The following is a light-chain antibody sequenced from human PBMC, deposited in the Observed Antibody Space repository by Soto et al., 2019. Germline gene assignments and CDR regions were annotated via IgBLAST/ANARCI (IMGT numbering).Light chain of an antibody. J-gene: IGKJ1*01. CDR2: GAS. CDR3: QQYYDWPT. CDR1: QSVSSSY. Sequence: EIVLTQSPGTLSLSPGERATLSCRASQSVSSSYLAWYQQKPGQAPRLLIYGASSRATGIPDRFSGSGSGTEFTLTISSLQSEDFAVYFCQQYYDWPTFGQGTKVDI. V-gene: IGKV3-20*01.